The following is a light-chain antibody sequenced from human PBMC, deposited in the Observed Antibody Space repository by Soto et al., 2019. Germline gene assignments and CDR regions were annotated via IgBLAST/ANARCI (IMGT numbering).Light chain of an antibody. Sequence: QPVLTQPPSASGTPGQRVTISCSGSSSNIGSHTVNWYQQLPGTAPKLRIYSNNQRPSGVPDRFSGSKSGTSVSLAISGLQSEDEADYYCAAWHARLNGVVFGGGTPLTVL. CDR1: SSNIGSHT. J-gene: IGLJ3*02. V-gene: IGLV1-44*01. CDR2: SNN. CDR3: AAWHARLNGVV.